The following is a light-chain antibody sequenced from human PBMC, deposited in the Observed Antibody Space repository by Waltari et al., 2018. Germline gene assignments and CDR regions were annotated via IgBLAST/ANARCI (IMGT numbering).Light chain of an antibody. CDR2: VNRDGSY. CDR3: QTWGTGIFWT. Sequence: PEKGPLLLMTVNRDGSYIQGDGIPDRFSGSSAGAERYLIISSLQFEDEADYYCQTWGTGIFWTFGGGTKLTVL. V-gene: IGLV4-69*02. J-gene: IGLJ2*01.